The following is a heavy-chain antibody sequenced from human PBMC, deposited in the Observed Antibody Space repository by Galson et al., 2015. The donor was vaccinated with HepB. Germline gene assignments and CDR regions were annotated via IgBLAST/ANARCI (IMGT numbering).Heavy chain of an antibody. V-gene: IGHV3-74*01. CDR1: GFTFSSYW. Sequence: SLRLSCAASGFTFSSYWMHWVRQAPGKGLVWVSRINSDGSSTSYADSVKGRFTISRDNAKNTLYLQMNSLRAEDTAVYYCARDRPELWFGELLSIPTYYYYYGMDVWGQGTTVTVSS. J-gene: IGHJ6*02. CDR2: INSDGSST. CDR3: ARDRPELWFGELLSIPTYYYYYGMDV. D-gene: IGHD3-10*01.